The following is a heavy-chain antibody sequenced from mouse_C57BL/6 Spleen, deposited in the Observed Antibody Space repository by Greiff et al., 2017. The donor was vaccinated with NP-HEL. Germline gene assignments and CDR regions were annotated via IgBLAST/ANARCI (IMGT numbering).Heavy chain of an antibody. CDR2: IYPGSGNT. CDR1: GYTFTDYY. Sequence: QVQLQQSGAELVRPEASVKLSCKASGYTFTDYYINWVKQRPGQGLEWIAMIYPGSGNTYYNEKFKGKATLTAEKSSSTSYMPLSSLTSDYSVVYFCAREDYYGPWFAYWGHGPLVTVSA. D-gene: IGHD1-1*01. J-gene: IGHJ3*01. CDR3: AREDYYGPWFAY. V-gene: IGHV1-76*01.